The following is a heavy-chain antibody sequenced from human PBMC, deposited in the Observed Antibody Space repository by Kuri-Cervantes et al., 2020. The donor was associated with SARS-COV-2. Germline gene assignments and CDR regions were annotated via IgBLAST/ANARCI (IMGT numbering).Heavy chain of an antibody. Sequence: GESLKIYFSASGFTFSSYAMHWVRQAPGKGLEWVAVISYDGSNKYYADSVKGRFTISRDNSKNTLYLQMNSLRAEDTAVYYCARPVDSSGYGRPDYWGQGTLVTVSS. V-gene: IGHV3-30-3*01. CDR2: ISYDGSNK. J-gene: IGHJ4*02. D-gene: IGHD3-22*01. CDR1: GFTFSSYA. CDR3: ARPVDSSGYGRPDY.